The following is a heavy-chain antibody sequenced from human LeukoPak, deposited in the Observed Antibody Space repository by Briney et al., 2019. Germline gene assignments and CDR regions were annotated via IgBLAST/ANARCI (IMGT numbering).Heavy chain of an antibody. CDR1: GFTFSSYG. J-gene: IGHJ4*02. CDR3: ARAFRDRNWNYFDY. D-gene: IGHD1-1*01. V-gene: IGHV3-30*03. Sequence: PGGSLRLSCAASGFTFSSYGMHWVRQAPGKGLEWVAVISYDGSNKYYADSKRGRFTTSRDNSKNTLYLQMNSLRAEDTAVYYCARAFRDRNWNYFDYWGQGTLVTVSS. CDR2: ISYDGSNK.